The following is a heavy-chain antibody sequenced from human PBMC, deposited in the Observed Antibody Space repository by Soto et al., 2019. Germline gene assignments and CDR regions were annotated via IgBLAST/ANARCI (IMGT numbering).Heavy chain of an antibody. CDR1: GFTFSSYG. Sequence: QVQLVESGGGVVQPGRSLRLSCAASGFTFSSYGMHWVRQAPGKGLEWVAVIWYDGSNKYYADSVKGRFTISRDNSKNTLYLQMNSLRAEDTAVYYCARVPNSSGWYAPLDYWGQGTLVTVSS. V-gene: IGHV3-33*01. CDR3: ARVPNSSGWYAPLDY. D-gene: IGHD6-19*01. J-gene: IGHJ4*02. CDR2: IWYDGSNK.